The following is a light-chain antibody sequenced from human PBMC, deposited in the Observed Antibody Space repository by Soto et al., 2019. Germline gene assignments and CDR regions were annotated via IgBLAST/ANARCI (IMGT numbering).Light chain of an antibody. CDR1: SSDVGGYKY. Sequence: QSVLAQPASVSGSPGQSITISCTGTSSDVGGYKYVSWYQQHPGKAPKLMIYEVSNRPSGVSNRFSGSKSGNTASLTISGLQAEDEADSYCSSYPSSSTPYVSGTGTKVTVL. J-gene: IGLJ1*01. CDR2: EVS. CDR3: SSYPSSSTPYV. V-gene: IGLV2-14*01.